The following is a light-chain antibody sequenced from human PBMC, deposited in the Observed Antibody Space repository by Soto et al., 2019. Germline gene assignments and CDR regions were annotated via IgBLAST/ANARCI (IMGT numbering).Light chain of an antibody. Sequence: DIQMTQFPSSLSASVGDRVTITCRASQGIRNDLAWYQQKPGKAPKRLIYATSSLQSGVPSRLSGSGSGTELTLAISSLQPEDVATFYCLQHSTYPLTFGQGTKVEIK. CDR2: ATS. CDR1: QGIRND. J-gene: IGKJ1*01. V-gene: IGKV1-17*01. CDR3: LQHSTYPLT.